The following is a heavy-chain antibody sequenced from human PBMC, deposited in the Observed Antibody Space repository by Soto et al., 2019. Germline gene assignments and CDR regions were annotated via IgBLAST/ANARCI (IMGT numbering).Heavy chain of an antibody. CDR1: GGYIDNSHSF. Sequence: SETLSLTCDVSGGYIDNSHSFWGWVRQPPGRGLEFLGSVYYSGGTYYNPSLKSRVTVSVDTSKNQVSLRVRSVNAADTAMYYCAGHPSRSRIWLDPWGPGTMVTVSS. CDR2: VYYSGGT. D-gene: IGHD2-15*01. J-gene: IGHJ5*02. V-gene: IGHV4-39*07. CDR3: AGHPSRSRIWLDP.